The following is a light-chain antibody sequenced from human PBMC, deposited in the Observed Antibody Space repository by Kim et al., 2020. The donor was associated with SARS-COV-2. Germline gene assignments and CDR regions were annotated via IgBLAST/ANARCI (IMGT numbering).Light chain of an antibody. CDR3: QQYGNLPYT. CDR2: DAS. CDR1: QDISNY. J-gene: IGKJ2*01. V-gene: IGKV1-33*01. Sequence: IQMSQSPSSLSASVGDRVTITCQASQDISNYLNWYQQKPGKAPKLLIYDASNLETGVPSRFSGSGSGTDFTFTISSLQPEDIATYFCQQYGNLPYTFGQGTKLEI.